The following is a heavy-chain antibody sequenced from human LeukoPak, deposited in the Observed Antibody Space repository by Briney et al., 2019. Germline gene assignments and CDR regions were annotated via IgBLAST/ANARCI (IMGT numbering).Heavy chain of an antibody. D-gene: IGHD3-10*01. CDR2: IGVGGRPT. CDR3: AKNTWKSSDSGRGRMDV. CDR1: GFSFSHYS. J-gene: IGHJ6*02. V-gene: IGHV3-48*01. Sequence: GGSLRLSCAASGFSFSHYSMTWARQASGKGLEWISYIGVGGRPTNYADSVKARFTISRDDAQNSLYLRMNSLRAEDTAVYYCAKNTWKSSDSGRGRMDVWGQGTTATVSS.